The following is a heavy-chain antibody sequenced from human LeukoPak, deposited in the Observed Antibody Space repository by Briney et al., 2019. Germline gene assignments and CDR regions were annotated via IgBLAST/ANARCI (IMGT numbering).Heavy chain of an antibody. V-gene: IGHV3-13*05. CDR3: ARGVYDSSGYYSYFDY. J-gene: IGHJ4*02. D-gene: IGHD3-22*01. Sequence: GGSLRLSCAASGFTFSSYDMHWVPQATGKGLEWVSAIGTAGDPYYPGSVKGRFTISRENAKNSLYLQMNSLRAGDTAVYYCARGVYDSSGYYSYFDYWGQGTLVTVSS. CDR1: GFTFSSYD. CDR2: IGTAGDP.